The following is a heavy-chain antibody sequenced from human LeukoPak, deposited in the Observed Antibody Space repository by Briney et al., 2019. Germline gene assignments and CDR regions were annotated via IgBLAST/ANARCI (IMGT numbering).Heavy chain of an antibody. D-gene: IGHD3-9*01. Sequence: GRSLRLSCAASGFTFSSYNMHWVRQAPGKGLEWVAVISYDGSNKYYADSVKGRFTISRDNSKNTLYLQMNSLRAEDTAVYYCARDRNWFYYFDYWGQGTLVTVSS. CDR2: ISYDGSNK. CDR1: GFTFSSYN. V-gene: IGHV3-30*03. CDR3: ARDRNWFYYFDY. J-gene: IGHJ4*02.